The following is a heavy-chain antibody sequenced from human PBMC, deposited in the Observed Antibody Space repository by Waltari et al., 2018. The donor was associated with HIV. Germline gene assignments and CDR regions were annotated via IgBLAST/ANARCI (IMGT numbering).Heavy chain of an antibody. D-gene: IGHD3-9*01. Sequence: QLQLQESGPGLVKPSETLSLTCTVSGGSISSSSYYWGWIRPPPRKGLEWSGRIYYSGSTYYNPSLKSRVTISVDTSKNQFSLKLSSVTAADTAVYYCARDLYDILTGYYWGWFDPWGQGTLVTVSS. V-gene: IGHV4-39*07. CDR1: GGSISSSSYY. J-gene: IGHJ5*02. CDR3: ARDLYDILTGYYWGWFDP. CDR2: IYYSGST.